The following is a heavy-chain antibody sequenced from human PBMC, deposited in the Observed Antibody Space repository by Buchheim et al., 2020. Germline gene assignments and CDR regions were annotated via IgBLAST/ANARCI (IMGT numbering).Heavy chain of an antibody. CDR3: ATSGYSYGTDYFDY. CDR1: GFTFSSYA. CDR2: ISYDGSNK. D-gene: IGHD5-18*01. J-gene: IGHJ4*02. V-gene: IGHV3-30-3*01. Sequence: QVQLVESGGGVVQPGRSLRLSCAASGFTFSSYAMHWVRQAPGKGLEWVAVISYDGSNKYYADSVKGRFTISRDNSKNTLYLQMNSLRAEDTAVYYCATSGYSYGTDYFDYWGQGTL.